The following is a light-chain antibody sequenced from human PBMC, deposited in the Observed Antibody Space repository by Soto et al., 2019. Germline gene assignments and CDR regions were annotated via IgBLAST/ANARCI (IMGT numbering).Light chain of an antibody. CDR1: QSVRTN. V-gene: IGKV3D-15*01. J-gene: IGKJ1*01. Sequence: EVMMTQFPDTVSVTPGETVTLSCGASQSVRTNLAWYQQRPGQAPRLLIHYSSTRASDIPARFSGSGSGTNFTLAISSLQSEDFAVYYCQQYAYLPETVGQGTKVEIK. CDR3: QQYAYLPET. CDR2: YSS.